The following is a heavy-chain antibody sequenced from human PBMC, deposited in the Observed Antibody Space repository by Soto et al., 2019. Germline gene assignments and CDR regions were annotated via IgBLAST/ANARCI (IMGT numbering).Heavy chain of an antibody. J-gene: IGHJ4*02. V-gene: IGHV3-48*03. D-gene: IGHD2-21*02. CDR1: GFTLRNYE. CDR3: ATEELCGADCYFFKH. Sequence: PGGSLRLSCAVSGFTLRNYEMNWVRQAPGKGLEWISKISGSNNNIYYADSVQGRFTISRDNANNVLFLQMKSLRAEHTDTYHCATEELCGADCYFFKHWGQGTLVTVSS. CDR2: ISGSNNNI.